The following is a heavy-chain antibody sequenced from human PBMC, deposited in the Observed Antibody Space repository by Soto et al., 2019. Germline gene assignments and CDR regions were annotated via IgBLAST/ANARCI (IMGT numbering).Heavy chain of an antibody. Sequence: ASAQVSCKSSGYTFTSYDINWVRQAHGQGLEWMGWMNPNSGNTGYAQKFQGRVTMTRNTSISTAYMELSSLRSEDTAVYYCARLLGATVTTIHYYYMDVWGKGTTVTVS. V-gene: IGHV1-8*01. CDR3: ARLLGATVTTIHYYYMDV. CDR2: MNPNSGNT. CDR1: GYTFTSYD. J-gene: IGHJ6*03. D-gene: IGHD4-4*01.